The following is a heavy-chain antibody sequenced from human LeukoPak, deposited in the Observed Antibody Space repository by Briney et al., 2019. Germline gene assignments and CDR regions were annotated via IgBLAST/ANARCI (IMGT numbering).Heavy chain of an antibody. CDR2: VFSTGNA. CDR1: GASLTRPTYY. Sequence: PSETLSLTCTVSGASLTRPTYYQGSWIRQPPGKGLELIGKVFSTGNAIINPSLTSRVTMSLDTSNTQFSLKLRSVTAEDSAVYYCARFRSGGFYFFASWRQGALVTVSS. V-gene: IGHV4-61*01. J-gene: IGHJ4*02. D-gene: IGHD4-23*01. CDR3: ARFRSGGFYFFAS.